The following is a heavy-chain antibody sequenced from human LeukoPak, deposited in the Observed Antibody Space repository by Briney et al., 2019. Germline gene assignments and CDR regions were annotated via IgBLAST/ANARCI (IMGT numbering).Heavy chain of an antibody. CDR3: ARDHYSSSHLYFDY. V-gene: IGHV1-18*01. Sequence: AASVKVSCKASGYTFTSYGISWVRQAPGQGLEWMGWISAHNGNTNYAQKLQGRVTMTTDTSTSTAYMELRSLRSDDTAMYYCARDHYSSSHLYFDYWGQGTLVTVSP. D-gene: IGHD6-13*01. CDR1: GYTFTSYG. J-gene: IGHJ4*02. CDR2: ISAHNGNT.